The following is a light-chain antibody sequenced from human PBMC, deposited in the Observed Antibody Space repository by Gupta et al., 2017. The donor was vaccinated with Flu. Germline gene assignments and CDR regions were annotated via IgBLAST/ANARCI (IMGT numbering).Light chain of an antibody. CDR2: AAS. V-gene: IGKV1-39*01. Sequence: PSSLSASVGDRVTITCRASQRIRRYLNWYQQKPGKAPKLLIYAASRLQSGVPSRFSGSGSGTDFTLTISRLQPEDFATYYCQQRDSTPRTFGQGTKVEIK. J-gene: IGKJ1*01. CDR3: QQRDSTPRT. CDR1: QRIRRY.